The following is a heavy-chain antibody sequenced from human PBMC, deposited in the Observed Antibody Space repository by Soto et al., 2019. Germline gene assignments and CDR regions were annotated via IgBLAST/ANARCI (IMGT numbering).Heavy chain of an antibody. D-gene: IGHD3-16*02. Sequence: SETLSLTCTVSGGSISSGGYYWSWIRQHPGKGLEWIGYIYYSGSTYYNPSLKSRVTISVDTSKNQFSLKLSSVTAADTAVYYCARVVSSGDYFDYWGQGTLVTVSS. V-gene: IGHV4-31*02. CDR1: GGSISSGGYY. J-gene: IGHJ4*02. CDR2: IYYSGST. CDR3: ARVVSSGDYFDY.